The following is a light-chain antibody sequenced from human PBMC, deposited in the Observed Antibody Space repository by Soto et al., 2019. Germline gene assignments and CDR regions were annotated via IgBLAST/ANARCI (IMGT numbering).Light chain of an antibody. CDR2: GNS. V-gene: IGLV1-40*01. Sequence: QSVLTQPPSVSGAPGQRVTISCTGSSSNIGAGYDVYWYQQLLGTAPKLLIYGNSNRPSGVPDRFSGSKSGTSASLAITGLQAEDEADYYCQSYDSSLSGSGVFGTGTKLTVL. J-gene: IGLJ1*01. CDR3: QSYDSSLSGSGV. CDR1: SSNIGAGYD.